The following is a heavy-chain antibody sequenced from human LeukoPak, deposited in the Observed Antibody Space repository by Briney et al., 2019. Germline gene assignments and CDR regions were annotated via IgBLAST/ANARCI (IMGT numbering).Heavy chain of an antibody. CDR1: GGSISSYY. CDR2: IYYSGTT. Sequence: PETLSLTCAVSGGSISSYYWSWMRQPPGKGLERIGYIYYSGTTNYTTSLQSRVTISVDTSKNQFSLKLSSVTAADAAVYYCARGSSGVRGVPSLDYWGQGTLVTVSS. CDR3: ARGSSGVRGVPSLDY. V-gene: IGHV4-59*01. D-gene: IGHD3-10*01. J-gene: IGHJ4*02.